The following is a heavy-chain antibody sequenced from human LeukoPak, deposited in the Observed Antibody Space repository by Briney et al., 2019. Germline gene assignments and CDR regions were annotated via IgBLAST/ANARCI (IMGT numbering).Heavy chain of an antibody. D-gene: IGHD3-22*01. Sequence: GGSLRLSCAASGIIFNDYWMNWVRQARGKVLEWVANINQDGSVIHYVDSVKGRFTTSRDNARHSVYLQMNSLRVEDTAVYYCTTLPHKDSRGYHDYWGQGILVTVSS. V-gene: IGHV3-7*01. CDR2: INQDGSVI. J-gene: IGHJ4*02. CDR1: GIIFNDYW. CDR3: TTLPHKDSRGYHDY.